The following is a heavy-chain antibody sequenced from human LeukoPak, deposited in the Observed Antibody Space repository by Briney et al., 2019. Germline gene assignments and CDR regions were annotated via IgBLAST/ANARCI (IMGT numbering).Heavy chain of an antibody. D-gene: IGHD2-15*01. J-gene: IGHJ4*02. CDR2: IYYSGST. Sequence: SETPSLTCTVSGGSISSSSYYWGWISHPPGRGLEWIGSIYYSGSTYYNPSLKSRVTISVDTSKNQFSLKLSSVTAADTAVYYCARQKSGGSCYSDYWGQGTLVTVSS. V-gene: IGHV4-39*01. CDR1: GGSISSSSYY. CDR3: ARQKSGGSCYSDY.